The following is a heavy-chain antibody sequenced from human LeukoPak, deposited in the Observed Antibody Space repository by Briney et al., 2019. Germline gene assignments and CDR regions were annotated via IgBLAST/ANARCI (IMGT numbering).Heavy chain of an antibody. J-gene: IGHJ4*02. D-gene: IGHD2-2*01. CDR1: GFTFDDYG. CDR3: VRDKAGGRIVVVPACFDY. V-gene: IGHV3-20*04. Sequence: GGSLRLSCAASGFTFDDYGMSWVRQAPGKGLGGVSGINWNGGSTAYADSVKGRFTISRDNSKNSLYLQMNSLRGEDTALYYCVRDKAGGRIVVVPACFDYWGQGTLVTVSS. CDR2: INWNGGST.